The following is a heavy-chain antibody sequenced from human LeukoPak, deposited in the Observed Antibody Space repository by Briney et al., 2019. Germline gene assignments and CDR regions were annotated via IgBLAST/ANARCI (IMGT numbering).Heavy chain of an antibody. CDR2: IIPILGIA. D-gene: IGHD3-22*01. Sequence: SVKVSCTASGGTFSSYAISWVRQAPGQGLEWMGRIIPILGIANYAQKFQGRVTITADKSTSTAYMELSSLRSEDTAVYYCARDRRGYDSSGYPDYWGQGTLVTVSS. CDR1: GGTFSSYA. V-gene: IGHV1-69*04. CDR3: ARDRRGYDSSGYPDY. J-gene: IGHJ4*02.